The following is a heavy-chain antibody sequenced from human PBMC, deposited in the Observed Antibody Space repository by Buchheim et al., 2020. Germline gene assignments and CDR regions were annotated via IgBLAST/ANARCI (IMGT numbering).Heavy chain of an antibody. J-gene: IGHJ6*02. D-gene: IGHD5-24*01. CDR3: AKIKMESYYYYSYGMDV. Sequence: QVQLVESGGGVVQPGRSLRLSCAASGFTFSSYGMHWVRQAPGKGLEWVAGISYDGSNKYYADSVKGRFTISRDNSKNTLYLQMNSLRAEDTAVYYCAKIKMESYYYYSYGMDVWGQGTT. CDR2: ISYDGSNK. V-gene: IGHV3-30*18. CDR1: GFTFSSYG.